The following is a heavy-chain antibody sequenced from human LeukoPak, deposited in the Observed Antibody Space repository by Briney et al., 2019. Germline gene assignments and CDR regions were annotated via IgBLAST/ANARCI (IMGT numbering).Heavy chain of an antibody. D-gene: IGHD2/OR15-2a*01. CDR3: ARGRGTIYMFDY. Sequence: GGSLRLSCAAPGFTFNRYWMHWVRQVRAKGVVWVSRINSDGSSTTYADSVKGRFTISRDNARNTLYLQMNSLRAEDTAVYYCARGRGTIYMFDYWGQGTLVTVSS. J-gene: IGHJ4*02. V-gene: IGHV3-74*01. CDR2: INSDGSST. CDR1: GFTFNRYW.